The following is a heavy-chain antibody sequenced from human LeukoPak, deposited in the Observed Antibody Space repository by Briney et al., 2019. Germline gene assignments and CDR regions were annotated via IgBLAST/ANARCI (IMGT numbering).Heavy chain of an antibody. CDR3: ARGGDSYGSPYFDY. V-gene: IGHV4-4*07. CDR1: GDSISNHR. D-gene: IGHD5-18*01. CDR2: TSGTG. J-gene: IGHJ4*02. Sequence: SETLSLTCTVSGDSISNHRLAWIRQPAGKGLEWIGITSGTGDYNPSLKSRVTISVDTSKNQFSLKLSSVTAADTAVYYCARGGDSYGSPYFDYWGQGTLVTVSS.